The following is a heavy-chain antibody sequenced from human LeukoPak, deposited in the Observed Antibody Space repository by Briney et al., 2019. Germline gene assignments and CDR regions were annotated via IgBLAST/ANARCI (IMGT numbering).Heavy chain of an antibody. Sequence: PSETLSLTCTVSGGSISSSSYYWGWIRQPPGKGLEWIGSIYYSGSTYYNPSLKSRVTISVDTSKNQFSLKLSSVTAADTAVYYCAKAPSHDAFDIWGQGTMVTVSS. CDR1: GGSISSSSYY. V-gene: IGHV4-39*01. CDR2: IYYSGST. J-gene: IGHJ3*02. D-gene: IGHD2-2*01. CDR3: AKAPSHDAFDI.